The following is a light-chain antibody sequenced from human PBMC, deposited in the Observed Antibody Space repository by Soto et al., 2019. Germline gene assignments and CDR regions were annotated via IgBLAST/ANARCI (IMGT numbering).Light chain of an antibody. V-gene: IGKV3-15*01. CDR1: PSVSSN. CDR3: QQYNNWPPTWT. CDR2: GAS. J-gene: IGKJ1*01. Sequence: EIVMTQSPATLSVSPGERATLSCRASPSVSSNLAWYQQKPGQAPRLLSYGASTRATGIPARFSGSGSGTAFTLDISSLQSEDFAVYYCQQYNNWPPTWTFGQGTKVEIK.